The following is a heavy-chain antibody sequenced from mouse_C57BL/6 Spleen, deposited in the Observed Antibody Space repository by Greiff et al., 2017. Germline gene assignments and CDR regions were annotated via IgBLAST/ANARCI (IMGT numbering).Heavy chain of an antibody. D-gene: IGHD2-5*01. CDR2: IYPGSGST. Sequence: VKLQQSGAELVKPGASVKMSCKASGYTFTSYWITWVKQRPGQGLEWIGDIYPGSGSTNYNEKFKSKATLTVDTSSSTAYMQLRSLTSEDSAVYYCASLPSYSNYDYWGQGTTLTVSS. V-gene: IGHV1-55*01. CDR1: GYTFTSYW. CDR3: ASLPSYSNYDY. J-gene: IGHJ2*01.